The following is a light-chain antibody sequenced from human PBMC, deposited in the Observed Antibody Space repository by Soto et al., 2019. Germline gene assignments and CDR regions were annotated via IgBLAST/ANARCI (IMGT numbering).Light chain of an antibody. Sequence: EIVLTQSPGTLSLSPGERATLSCRASQSVSINYLAWYQQKPGQAPRLLIYGASNRATGIPDRFSGSGSGTDFTLTISRLEPEDFAVYYCQQYGSSPRTFGLGTKVDIK. CDR1: QSVSINY. CDR3: QQYGSSPRT. CDR2: GAS. V-gene: IGKV3-20*01. J-gene: IGKJ1*01.